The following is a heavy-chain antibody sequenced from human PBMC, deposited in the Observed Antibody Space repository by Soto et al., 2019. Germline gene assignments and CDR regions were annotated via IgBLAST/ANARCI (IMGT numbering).Heavy chain of an antibody. CDR2: IYHTGNT. CDR3: ARDSRAAAGNRRYYFDD. D-gene: IGHD6-13*01. V-gene: IGHV4-4*02. Sequence: QVQLQESGPGLIKPSGTLSLTCAVSGGSISSSSWWSWVRQPPGQGLERIGEIYHTGNTNYNPSLGSRVTTSVAKSKTQFALNMNSVTDADASVYYCARDSRAAAGNRRYYFDDWGQGTLVIVSS. CDR1: GGSISSSSW. J-gene: IGHJ4*02.